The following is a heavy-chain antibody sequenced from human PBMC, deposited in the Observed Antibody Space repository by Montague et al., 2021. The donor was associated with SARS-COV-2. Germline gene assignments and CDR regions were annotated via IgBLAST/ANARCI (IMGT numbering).Heavy chain of an antibody. Sequence: SLRLSCAASGFTFVDYAMHWVRQAPGKGLEWVCVINWDGGSTYYVDSVKGRFTISRDNSKKSLYLQMNSLRAEDTALYYCAKGSATVTTLDAFDIWGQGTMVTVSS. CDR1: GFTFVDYA. V-gene: IGHV3-43D*03. J-gene: IGHJ3*02. CDR3: AKGSATVTTLDAFDI. D-gene: IGHD4-17*01. CDR2: INWDGGST.